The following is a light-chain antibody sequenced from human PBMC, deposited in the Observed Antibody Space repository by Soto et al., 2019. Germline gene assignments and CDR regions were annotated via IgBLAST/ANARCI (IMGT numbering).Light chain of an antibody. V-gene: IGKV3-15*01. J-gene: IGKJ4*01. CDR1: QSVGLS. CDR3: QQYNNWPLT. Sequence: EVVLTQSPATLSLSPGGRATLSCRASQSVGLSLAWYQQKRGQVPRLLIYGASTRATGIPDRFSGSGYGREFTLTISSLQSEDSSVYYCQQYNNWPLTFGGGTKVDIK. CDR2: GAS.